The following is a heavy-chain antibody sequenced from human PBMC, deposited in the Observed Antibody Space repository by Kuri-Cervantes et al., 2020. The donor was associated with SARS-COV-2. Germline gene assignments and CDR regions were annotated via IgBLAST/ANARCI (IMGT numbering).Heavy chain of an antibody. D-gene: IGHD6-6*01. J-gene: IGHJ4*02. V-gene: IGHV4-59*04. Sequence: SETLSLTCTVSGGSISSYYWSWIRQPPGKGLEWIGSIYYSGSTYYNPSLKSRVTISVDTSKNQFSLKLSSVTAADTAVYYCASVYSSSSPDFDYWGQGTLVTVSS. CDR3: ASVYSSSSPDFDY. CDR1: GGSISSYY. CDR2: IYYSGST.